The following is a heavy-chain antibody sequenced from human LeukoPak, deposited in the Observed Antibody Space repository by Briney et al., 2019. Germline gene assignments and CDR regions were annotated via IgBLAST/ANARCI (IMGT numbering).Heavy chain of an antibody. Sequence: SETLSLTCAVYGGSFSGYYWSWIRQPPGKGLEWIGEINHSGSTNYNPSLKSRVTISVDTSKNQFSLKLSSVTAADTAVYYCARVKSRYSYGYYFDYWGQGTLVTVSS. CDR1: GGSFSGYY. J-gene: IGHJ4*02. D-gene: IGHD5-18*01. CDR3: ARVKSRYSYGYYFDY. V-gene: IGHV4-34*01. CDR2: INHSGST.